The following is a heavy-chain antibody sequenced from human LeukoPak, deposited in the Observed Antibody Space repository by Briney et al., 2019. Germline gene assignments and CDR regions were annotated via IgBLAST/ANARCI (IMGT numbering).Heavy chain of an antibody. CDR3: ARDAVAGIPYYYYMDA. CDR1: GFTFSSYA. Sequence: GGSLRLSCAASGFTFSSYAMSWVRQAPGKGLEWVSAISGSGGSTYYADSVKGRFTISRDNSKNSLYLQMNSLRAEDTAVYYCARDAVAGIPYYYYMDAWGKGTTVTVSS. D-gene: IGHD6-19*01. CDR2: ISGSGGST. J-gene: IGHJ6*03. V-gene: IGHV3-23*01.